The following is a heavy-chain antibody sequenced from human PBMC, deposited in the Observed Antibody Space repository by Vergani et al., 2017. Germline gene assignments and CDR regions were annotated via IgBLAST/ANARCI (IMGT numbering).Heavy chain of an antibody. J-gene: IGHJ4*02. CDR1: GGSISSGSYY. D-gene: IGHD3-9*01. Sequence: QVQLQESGPGLVKPSQTLSLTCTVSGGSISSGSYYWSWIRQPAGKGLEWIGRIYTSGSTNYNPSLKSRATMSVDTSKNQFSLKLSSVTAADTAVYYCARRSGIVYDIFSGTQYFFDFWGQGTLVTVSS. CDR3: ARRSGIVYDIFSGTQYFFDF. CDR2: IYTSGST. V-gene: IGHV4-61*02.